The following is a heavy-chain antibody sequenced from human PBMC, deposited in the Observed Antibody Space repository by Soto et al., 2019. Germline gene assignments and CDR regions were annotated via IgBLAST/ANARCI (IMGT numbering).Heavy chain of an antibody. CDR2: IVPIFGKA. J-gene: IGHJ4*02. Sequence: QVQLVQSGPEVKKPGSSVKVSCKASGGTFSDSVTSWVRRAPGQGLEWMGGIVPIFGKANLAEKFQDRVTITADESTSTAYMKLSSLRSEDTAVYYCARGRDGSNYYFDYWGQGTLVTVS. D-gene: IGHD3-10*01. CDR3: ARGRDGSNYYFDY. CDR1: GGTFSDSV. V-gene: IGHV1-69*01.